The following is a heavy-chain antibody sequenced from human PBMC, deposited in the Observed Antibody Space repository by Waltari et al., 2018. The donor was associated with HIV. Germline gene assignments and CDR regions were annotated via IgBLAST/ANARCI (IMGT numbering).Heavy chain of an antibody. V-gene: IGHV3-49*04. Sequence: DVQLVESGGDLVQPGRSLSLSCAGSGFPFGNFAMTWVRQAPGKGLEWVGYIRAKAYGGTSEYAASVKGRFVISRDDSKSIAYLQMNSLKTEDTAIYYCTRGSGRYEYWGQGTMTTVSS. D-gene: IGHD1-26*01. CDR1: GFPFGNFA. CDR3: TRGSGRYEY. CDR2: IRAKAYGGTS. J-gene: IGHJ4*02.